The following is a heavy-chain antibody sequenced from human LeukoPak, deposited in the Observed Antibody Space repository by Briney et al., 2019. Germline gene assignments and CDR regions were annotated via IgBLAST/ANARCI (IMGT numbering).Heavy chain of an antibody. Sequence: PGGSLRLSCAASGFTFSSYAMHWVRQAPGKGLEWVAVISYDGSNKYYADSVKGRFTISRDNSKNTLYLQMNSLRAEDTAVYYCARAREVAGIFSAFDIWGQGTMVTVSS. V-gene: IGHV3-30*04. CDR3: ARAREVAGIFSAFDI. J-gene: IGHJ3*02. CDR1: GFTFSSYA. D-gene: IGHD6-19*01. CDR2: ISYDGSNK.